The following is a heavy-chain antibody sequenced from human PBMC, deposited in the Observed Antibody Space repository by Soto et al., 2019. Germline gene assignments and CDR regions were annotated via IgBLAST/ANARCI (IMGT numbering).Heavy chain of an antibody. J-gene: IGHJ4*02. D-gene: IGHD5-18*01. Sequence: GGSLRLSCAVSRLTFTTYNFNWVRQAPGKGLEWISFINPGSTTSHYADSVKGRFTISRDNAKNSLYLQMDSLTDAVRSVYYCASGGTGNSYGYYFWGQAPLVNAAS. CDR1: RLTFTTYN. CDR3: ASGGTGNSYGYYF. CDR2: INPGSTTS. V-gene: IGHV3-48*02.